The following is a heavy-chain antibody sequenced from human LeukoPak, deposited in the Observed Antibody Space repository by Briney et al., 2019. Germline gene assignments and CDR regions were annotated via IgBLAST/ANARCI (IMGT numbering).Heavy chain of an antibody. Sequence: GGPLRLSCAASGFTFSSYAMSWVRQAPGKGLEWVSAISGSGGSTYYADSVKGRFTISRDNSKNTLYLQMNSLRAEDTAVYYCAKYRSRAIAAAGDAFDIWGQGTMVTVSS. CDR2: ISGSGGST. D-gene: IGHD6-25*01. V-gene: IGHV3-23*01. J-gene: IGHJ3*02. CDR1: GFTFSSYA. CDR3: AKYRSRAIAAAGDAFDI.